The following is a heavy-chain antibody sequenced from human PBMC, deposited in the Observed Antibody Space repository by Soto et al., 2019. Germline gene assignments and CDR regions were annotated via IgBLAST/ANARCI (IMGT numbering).Heavy chain of an antibody. CDR3: ARAGSSSWTDY. Sequence: ASVKASCKASGGTCSSYAMRWVRQAPGQGLEWMGGIIPIFGTANYAQKFQGRVTITADKSTSTAYMELSSLRSEDTAVYYCARAGSSSWTDYWGQGTLVTVSS. J-gene: IGHJ4*02. CDR1: GGTCSSYA. V-gene: IGHV1-69*06. D-gene: IGHD6-13*01. CDR2: IIPIFGTA.